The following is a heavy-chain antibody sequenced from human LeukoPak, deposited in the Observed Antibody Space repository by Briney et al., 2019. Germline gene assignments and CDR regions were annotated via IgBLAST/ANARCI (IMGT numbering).Heavy chain of an antibody. Sequence: SETLSLTCAVYGGSFSGYYWSWIRQPPGKGLEWIGEINHSGSTNYNPSLKSRVTISVDTSRNQFSLRLSSVTAADTAVYYCARVTGYMTEDFFDYWGQGTLVTVSS. CDR3: ARVTGYMTEDFFDY. J-gene: IGHJ4*02. V-gene: IGHV4-34*01. CDR1: GGSFSGYY. D-gene: IGHD6-13*01. CDR2: INHSGST.